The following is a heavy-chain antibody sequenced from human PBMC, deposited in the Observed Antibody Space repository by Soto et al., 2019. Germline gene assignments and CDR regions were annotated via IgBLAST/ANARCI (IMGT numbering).Heavy chain of an antibody. CDR3: ARDIPFTQYYDILTGARRPPNWFDP. V-gene: IGHV4-34*01. J-gene: IGHJ5*02. CDR2: INHSGST. D-gene: IGHD3-9*01. CDR1: GGSFSGDY. Sequence: SETLSLTCAVYGGSFSGDYWSWIRQPPGKGLEWIGEINHSGSTNYNPSLKSRVTISVDTSKNQFSLKLSSVTAADTAVYYCARDIPFTQYYDILTGARRPPNWFDPWGQGTLVTVSS.